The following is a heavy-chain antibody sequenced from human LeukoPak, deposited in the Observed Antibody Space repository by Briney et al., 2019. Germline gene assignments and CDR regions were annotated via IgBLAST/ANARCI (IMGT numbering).Heavy chain of an antibody. J-gene: IGHJ3*02. V-gene: IGHV7-4-1*02. CDR2: INTNTGNP. CDR3: ARDFPLVVLTTTDAFDI. D-gene: IGHD3-22*01. CDR1: GYIFTSYV. Sequence: GASVKVSCKASGYIFTSYVMNWVRQAPGQGLEWMGWINTNTGNPTYAQGFTGRFVFSLDTSVSTAYLQISSLKAEDTAVYYCARDFPLVVLTTTDAFDIWGQGTMVTVSS.